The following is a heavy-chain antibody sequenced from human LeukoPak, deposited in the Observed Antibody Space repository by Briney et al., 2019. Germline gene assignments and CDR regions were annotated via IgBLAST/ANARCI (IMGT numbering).Heavy chain of an antibody. J-gene: IGHJ5*02. V-gene: IGHV4-39*01. CDR3: GRNSIAVAGTSWFDP. CDR2: MFYSGST. Sequence: PSETLSLTCIVSGGSISTRSYYWGWIRQPPGKGPEWIGSMFYSGSTYYNPSLKTRVTISVDTSKNQFSLELSSVTAADTAVYYCGRNSIAVAGTSWFDPWGQGTLVTVSS. D-gene: IGHD6-13*01. CDR1: GGSISTRSYY.